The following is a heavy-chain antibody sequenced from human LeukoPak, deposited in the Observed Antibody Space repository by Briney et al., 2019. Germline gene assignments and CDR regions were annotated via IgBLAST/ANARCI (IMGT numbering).Heavy chain of an antibody. D-gene: IGHD3-9*01. Sequence: SETLSLTCTVSGGSITSSSYYWGWIRQPPGKGLEWIGSFCYSGSTYYNPSLKSRVTISVDTSKNQFSLKLSSVTAADTAVYYCARQYFGYYYMDVWGKGTTVTVSS. CDR3: ARQYFGYYYMDV. CDR2: FCYSGST. CDR1: GGSITSSSYY. V-gene: IGHV4-39*01. J-gene: IGHJ6*03.